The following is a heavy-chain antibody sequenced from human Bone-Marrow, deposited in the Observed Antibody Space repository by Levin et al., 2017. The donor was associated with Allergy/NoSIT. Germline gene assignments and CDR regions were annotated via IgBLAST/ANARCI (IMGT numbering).Heavy chain of an antibody. V-gene: IGHV1-2*02. D-gene: IGHD3-3*01. CDR2: INVNNGDT. CDR3: ARGSGLAFS. J-gene: IGHJ4*02. Sequence: GASVKVSCNDSGYTFSGYYMHWVRQAPGQGLEWMGWINVNNGDTKYAQKFQGRVSMTREKSITTAYMELTRLNFDDTAVYYCARGSGLAFSWGQGTLVTVSS. CDR1: GYTFSGYY.